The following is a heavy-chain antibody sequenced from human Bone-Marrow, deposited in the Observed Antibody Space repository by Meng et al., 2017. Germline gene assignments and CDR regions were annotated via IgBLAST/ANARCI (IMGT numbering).Heavy chain of an antibody. Sequence: VHLHQLGAVLFKPSEALYLTCVFSGVSFSDYSGSWIRQPPGKGLEWIGEINHSGSTTYNPSLESRATISVDTSQNNLSLKLSSVTAADSAVYYCARGPTTMAHDFDYWGQGTLVTVSS. J-gene: IGHJ4*02. D-gene: IGHD4-11*01. V-gene: IGHV4-34*01. CDR3: ARGPTTMAHDFDY. CDR1: GVSFSDYS. CDR2: INHSGST.